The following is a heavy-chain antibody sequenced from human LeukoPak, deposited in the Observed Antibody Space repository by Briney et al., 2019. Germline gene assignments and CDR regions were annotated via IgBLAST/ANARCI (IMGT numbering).Heavy chain of an antibody. CDR3: ARDRRPGGVITGADFDY. D-gene: IGHD3-16*01. Sequence: ASVKVSCTASGYTFNTYGITWVRQAPGQGLEWMGWISGYNGKTDYAQKLQGRVTMTTDTSSSTAYMELGSLRSDDTAVYYCARDRRPGGVITGADFDYWGQGTLVTVSS. J-gene: IGHJ4*02. CDR2: ISGYNGKT. CDR1: GYTFNTYG. V-gene: IGHV1-18*01.